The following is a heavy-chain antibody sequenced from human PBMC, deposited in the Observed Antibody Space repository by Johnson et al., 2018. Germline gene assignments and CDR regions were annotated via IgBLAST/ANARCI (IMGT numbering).Heavy chain of an antibody. Sequence: QVQLVESGAEVKKPGSSVKVSCKASGGTFKSYAITWLRQAPGQGFEWMGGIIPTLGTAYYAQKFQGRVTITADEATSTTSMGLISLRSEDTAVYYCARSSVVVGAYFDYWGQGTLVTVSS. V-gene: IGHV1-69*01. D-gene: IGHD2-21*01. CDR3: ARSSVVVGAYFDY. CDR2: IIPTLGTA. J-gene: IGHJ4*02. CDR1: GGTFKSYA.